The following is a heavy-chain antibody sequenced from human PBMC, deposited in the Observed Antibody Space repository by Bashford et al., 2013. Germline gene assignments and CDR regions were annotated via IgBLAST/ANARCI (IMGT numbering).Heavy chain of an antibody. CDR3: ARHGTIFGVVPLWFDP. CDR1: GYSFTSYW. D-gene: IGHD3-3*01. CDR2: IYPGDSDT. Sequence: GESLKISCKGSGYSFTSYWIGWVRQMPGKGLEWMGIIYPGDSDTRYSPSFQGQVTISADKSISTAYLQWSSLKASDTAMYYCARHGTIFGVVPLWFDPWGQGTLVTVSS. J-gene: IGHJ5*02. V-gene: IGHV5-51*01.